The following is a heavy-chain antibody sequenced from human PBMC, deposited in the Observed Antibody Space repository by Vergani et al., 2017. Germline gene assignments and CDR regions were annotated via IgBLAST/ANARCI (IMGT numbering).Heavy chain of an antibody. D-gene: IGHD3-3*01. CDR3: ARGLSGVVPPSYYMDV. CDR2: INPNSGGT. CDR1: GYTFTGYY. V-gene: IGHV1-2*02. Sequence: QVQLVQSGAEVKKPGASVKVSCKASGYTFTGYYMHWVRQAPGQGLEWMGWINPNSGGTNYAQKFQGRVTMTRDTSISTAYMELSRLRSDDTAVYYCARGLSGVVPPSYYMDVWGKGTTVRVSS. J-gene: IGHJ6*03.